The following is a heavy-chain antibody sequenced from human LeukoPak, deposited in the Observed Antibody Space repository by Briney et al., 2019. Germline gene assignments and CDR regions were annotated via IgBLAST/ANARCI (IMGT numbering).Heavy chain of an antibody. Sequence: GGSLRLSCAASGFTFSSYAMSWVRQAPGKGLEWVSAISGSGGSTYYADSVKGRFTISRDNSKNTLYLQMNSLRAEDTAVYYCARAILGGPLNDYWGQGTLVTVSS. CDR1: GFTFSSYA. CDR3: ARAILGGPLNDY. D-gene: IGHD2-2*02. J-gene: IGHJ4*02. V-gene: IGHV3-23*01. CDR2: ISGSGGST.